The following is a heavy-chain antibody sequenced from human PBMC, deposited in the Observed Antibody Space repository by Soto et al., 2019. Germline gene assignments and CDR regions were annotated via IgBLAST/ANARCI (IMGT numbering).Heavy chain of an antibody. CDR1: GFTFSSYA. V-gene: IGHV3-30-3*01. Sequence: QVQLVESGGGVVQPGRSLRLSCAASGFTFSSYAMHWVRQAPGKGLEWVAVISYDGSNKYYADSVKGRFTISRDNSKNTLYLQMNSLRAEDTAVYYCAREFGLLNWYFDLWGRGTLVTASS. J-gene: IGHJ2*01. CDR2: ISYDGSNK. CDR3: AREFGLLNWYFDL. D-gene: IGHD3-16*01.